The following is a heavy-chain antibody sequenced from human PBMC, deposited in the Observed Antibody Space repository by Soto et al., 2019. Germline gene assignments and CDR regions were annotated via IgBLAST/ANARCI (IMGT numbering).Heavy chain of an antibody. Sequence: GASVKVSCKASGYTFTSHDINWVRQATGQGLEWMGWMNPNSGNTGYTQKFQGRVTMTRSTSISTAYMELSSLRSDDTAVYYCARVPYDFWSGYYAAFDIWGQGTMVTVSS. CDR2: MNPNSGNT. CDR3: ARVPYDFWSGYYAAFDI. CDR1: GYTFTSHD. D-gene: IGHD3-3*01. J-gene: IGHJ3*02. V-gene: IGHV1-8*01.